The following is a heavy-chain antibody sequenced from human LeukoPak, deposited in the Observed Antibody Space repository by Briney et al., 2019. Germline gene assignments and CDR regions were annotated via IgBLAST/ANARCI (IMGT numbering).Heavy chain of an antibody. Sequence: GGSLRLSCAASGFTFSDYYMNWIRQAPGKGLEWVSHIGTSGSTIYYADSVKGRFTISRDNSKNTLYLQMSSLRAEDTAVYYCAKVGDYYGSGKYSNFDYWGQGTLVTVSS. J-gene: IGHJ4*02. CDR2: IGTSGSTI. CDR1: GFTFSDYY. D-gene: IGHD3-10*01. CDR3: AKVGDYYGSGKYSNFDY. V-gene: IGHV3-11*01.